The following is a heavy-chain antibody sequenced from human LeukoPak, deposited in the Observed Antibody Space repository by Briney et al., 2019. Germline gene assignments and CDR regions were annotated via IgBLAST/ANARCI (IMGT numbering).Heavy chain of an antibody. D-gene: IGHD2-15*01. CDR2: VYYSGVT. J-gene: IGHJ4*02. Sequence: SETLSLTCSVSGGSTGSDYWSWIRQPPGKGLEWIAYVYYSGVTSYNPSLKSRVAISIDTSKNQFSLNLTSVTAADTAVYYCARLSLHCSGGSCYRGAFDSWGQGTLVTVSS. CDR3: ARLSLHCSGGSCYRGAFDS. V-gene: IGHV4-59*08. CDR1: GGSTGSDY.